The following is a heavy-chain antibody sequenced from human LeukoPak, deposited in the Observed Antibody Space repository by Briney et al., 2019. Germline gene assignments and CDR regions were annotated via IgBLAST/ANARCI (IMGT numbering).Heavy chain of an antibody. CDR1: GLTFSSYS. CDR2: ISSSSSYI. Sequence: PGGSLRLSCAASGLTFSSYSMNWVRQAPGKGLEWVSSISSSSSYIYYADSVKGRFTISRDNAKNSLYLQMNSLRAEDTAGYYCARGPMITFGGVIVSFDYWGQGTLVTVSS. D-gene: IGHD3-16*02. CDR3: ARGPMITFGGVIVSFDY. V-gene: IGHV3-21*01. J-gene: IGHJ4*02.